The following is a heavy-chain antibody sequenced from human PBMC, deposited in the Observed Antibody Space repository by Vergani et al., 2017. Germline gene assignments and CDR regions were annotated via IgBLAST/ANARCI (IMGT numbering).Heavy chain of an antibody. CDR2: ISSSSSYT. Sequence: VQLVESGGGLVQPGGSLRLSCAASGFTFSDYYMSWIRQAPGKGLEWVSYISSSSSYTNYADSVKGRFTISRDNAKNSLYLQMNSLRAEDTAVYYCARFTISQNAFDIWGQGTMVTVSS. CDR1: GFTFSDYY. V-gene: IGHV3-11*05. J-gene: IGHJ3*02. D-gene: IGHD3-3*01. CDR3: ARFTISQNAFDI.